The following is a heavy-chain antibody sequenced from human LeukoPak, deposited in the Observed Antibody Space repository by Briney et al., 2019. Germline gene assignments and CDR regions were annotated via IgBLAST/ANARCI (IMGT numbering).Heavy chain of an antibody. J-gene: IGHJ4*02. CDR1: GFTFSSYG. CDR2: IWYDGSNK. CDR3: ARDPIAVAGMFDY. D-gene: IGHD6-19*01. V-gene: IGHV3-33*01. Sequence: GALRLSCAASGFTFSSYGMHWVRQAPGKGLEWVAVIWYDGSNKYYADSVKGRFTISRDNPKNTLYLQMNSLRAEDTAVYYCARDPIAVAGMFDYWGQGTLVTVSS.